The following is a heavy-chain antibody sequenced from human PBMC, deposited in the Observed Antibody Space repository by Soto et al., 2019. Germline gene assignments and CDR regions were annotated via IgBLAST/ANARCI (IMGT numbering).Heavy chain of an antibody. V-gene: IGHV4-59*02. Sequence: SETLSLTCSVSGGFVTSYYWSWIRQPPGKGLEWIGYIFHSGGTNYNPSLLGRVTISADTSKSQFSLRLDSVTAADTAVYYGARFAGYTVYFEAWGQGALVTVAS. CDR2: IFHSGGT. J-gene: IGHJ5*02. D-gene: IGHD3-9*01. CDR1: GGFVTSYY. CDR3: ARFAGYTVYFEA.